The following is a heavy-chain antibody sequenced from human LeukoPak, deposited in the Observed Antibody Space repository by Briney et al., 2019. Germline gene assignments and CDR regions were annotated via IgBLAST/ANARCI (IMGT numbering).Heavy chain of an antibody. V-gene: IGHV3-23*01. CDR1: GFTFSSYA. D-gene: IGHD6-19*01. J-gene: IGHJ4*02. Sequence: GGSLRLSCAASGFTFSSYAMSWVRQAPGKGLEWVSAISGSGGSTYYADSVKGRFTLSRDNSKNTLYLQMNSLRAEDTAVYYCAKDVSGWPRYYFDYWGQGTQVTVSS. CDR2: ISGSGGST. CDR3: AKDVSGWPRYYFDY.